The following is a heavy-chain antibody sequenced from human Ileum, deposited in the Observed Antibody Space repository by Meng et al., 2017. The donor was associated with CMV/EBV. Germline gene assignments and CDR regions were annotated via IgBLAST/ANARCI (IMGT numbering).Heavy chain of an antibody. V-gene: IGHV4-34*01. J-gene: IGHJ4*02. Sequence: QVQLQQWGAGLLKPSETLSLTCAAFGGSFTGYYWSWFRQSPGKGLEWIGEITHSGRTSYNLSLKSRVAISVDMSKYQFSLKLTSVTAADTAIYYCARGLASGWPDYWGQGTLVTVS. CDR1: GGSFTGYY. CDR2: ITHSGRT. D-gene: IGHD3-10*01. CDR3: ARGLASGWPDY.